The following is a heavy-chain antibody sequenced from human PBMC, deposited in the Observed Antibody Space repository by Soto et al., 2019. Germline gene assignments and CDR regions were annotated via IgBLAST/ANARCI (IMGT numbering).Heavy chain of an antibody. V-gene: IGHV3-7*01. CDR1: GFTFRDSG. D-gene: IGHD2-21*02. Sequence: PGGSLRLSCATSGFTFRDSGMTWVRQAPGKGLEWVANIKEDGSERYYVDSVKGRFTISRDNARNSLFLQMNSLRAEDTAVYYCARDHLTLRAHDFFYGSDVWGRGATVTVSS. CDR2: IKEDGSER. CDR3: ARDHLTLRAHDFFYGSDV. J-gene: IGHJ6*02.